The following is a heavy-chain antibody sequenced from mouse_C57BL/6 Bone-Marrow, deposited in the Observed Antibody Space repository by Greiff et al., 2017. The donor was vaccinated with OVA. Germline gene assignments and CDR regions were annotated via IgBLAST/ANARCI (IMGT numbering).Heavy chain of an antibody. CDR1: GFTFSDYG. D-gene: IGHD1-1*01. CDR3: ARQGFYYGSSPYWYFDV. CDR2: ISSGSSTI. J-gene: IGHJ1*03. Sequence: EVQVVESGGGLVKPGGSLKLSCAASGFTFSDYGMHWVRQAPEKGLEWVAYISSGSSTIYYADTVTGRFTISRDNAKNTLFLQMTSLRSEDTAMYYCARQGFYYGSSPYWYFDVWGTGTTVTVSS. V-gene: IGHV5-17*01.